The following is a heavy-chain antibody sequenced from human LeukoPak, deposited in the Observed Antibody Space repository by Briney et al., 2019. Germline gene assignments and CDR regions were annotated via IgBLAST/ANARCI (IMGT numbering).Heavy chain of an antibody. D-gene: IGHD3-16*02. V-gene: IGHV4-34*01. CDR3: ARGHSFYDYVWGSYRGNWFDP. CDR2: INHSGST. J-gene: IGHJ5*02. CDR1: GGSFSGYY. Sequence: PSETLSLTCAVYGGSFSGYYWSWIRQPPGKGLEWIGEINHSGSTNYNPSLKSRVTISVDTSRNQFSLKLSSVTAADTAVYYCARGHSFYDYVWGSYRGNWFDPWGQGTLVTVSS.